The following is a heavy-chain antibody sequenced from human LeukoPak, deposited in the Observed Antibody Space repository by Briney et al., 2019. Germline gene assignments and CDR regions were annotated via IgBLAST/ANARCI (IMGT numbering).Heavy chain of an antibody. CDR3: ARHEEEDGRNAKTFWF. CDR1: GYSISSGYY. CDR2: IFYSGRT. J-gene: IGHJ4*02. Sequence: PSETLSLTCAVSGYSISSGYYWGWIRQPPGKGLEWIGSIFYSGRTYYNPSPSLKRRVTISVDSSKNQFSLRLTSVTAADTAVYYCARHEEEDGRNAKTFWFWGQGTLVTV. D-gene: IGHD3-3*01. V-gene: IGHV4-38-2*01.